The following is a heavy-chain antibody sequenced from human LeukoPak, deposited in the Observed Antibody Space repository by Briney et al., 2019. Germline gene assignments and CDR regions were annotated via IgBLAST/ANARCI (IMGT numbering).Heavy chain of an antibody. CDR2: ISSSSSYI. D-gene: IGHD3-10*01. CDR1: GFTFSSYS. V-gene: IGHV3-21*01. Sequence: GGSLRLSCAASGFTFSSYSMNWVRQAPGKGLEWVSSISSSSSYIYYADSVKGRFTISRDNAKNSLYLQMNSLRAEDTAVYYCARVTISLWFGELLPNNYYYYYMDVWGKGTTVTISS. CDR3: ARVTISLWFGELLPNNYYYYYMDV. J-gene: IGHJ6*03.